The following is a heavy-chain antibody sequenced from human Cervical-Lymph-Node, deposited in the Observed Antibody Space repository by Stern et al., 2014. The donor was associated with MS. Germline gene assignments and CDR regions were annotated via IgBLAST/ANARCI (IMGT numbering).Heavy chain of an antibody. Sequence: QITLKESGPVLVQPTETLTLTCTVSGFSLSNARMGVSWIRQPPGKALEWLTPIFSSDQKSYNTFLERSLTPSNDTSKSQVVLTMTNMDPVDTATYYCARIGGNGHIDYWGQGTLVTVSS. CDR2: IFSSDQK. V-gene: IGHV2-26*01. CDR1: GFSLSNARMG. CDR3: ARIGGNGHIDY. J-gene: IGHJ4*02.